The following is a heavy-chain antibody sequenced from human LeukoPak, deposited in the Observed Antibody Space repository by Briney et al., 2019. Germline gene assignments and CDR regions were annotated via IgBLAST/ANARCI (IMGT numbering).Heavy chain of an antibody. CDR3: ARDHLKQQLVRTPLGY. V-gene: IGHV1-2*02. J-gene: IGHJ4*02. CDR2: INPNSGGT. CDR1: GYTFTGYY. D-gene: IGHD6-13*01. Sequence: ASVKVSCKASGYTFTGYYMHWVRQAPGQGLEWMGCINPNSGGTNYAQTFQGRVTMTRDTSISTAYMELSRLRSDDTAVYYCARDHLKQQLVRTPLGYWGQGTLVTVSS.